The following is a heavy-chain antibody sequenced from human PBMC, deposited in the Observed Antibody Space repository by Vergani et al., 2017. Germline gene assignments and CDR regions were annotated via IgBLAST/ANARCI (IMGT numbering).Heavy chain of an antibody. J-gene: IGHJ6*03. CDR3: ARGSQAAGTMCGYYYYYYMDV. D-gene: IGHD6-13*01. CDR1: GGSISSYY. V-gene: IGHV4-59*01. Sequence: QVQLQESGPGLVKPSETLSLTCTVSGGSISSYYWSWIRQPPGKGLEWIGYIYYSGSTNYNPSLKSRVTISVDTSKNQFSLKLSSVTAADTAVYYCARGSQAAGTMCGYYYYYYMDVWGKGTTVTVSS. CDR2: IYYSGST.